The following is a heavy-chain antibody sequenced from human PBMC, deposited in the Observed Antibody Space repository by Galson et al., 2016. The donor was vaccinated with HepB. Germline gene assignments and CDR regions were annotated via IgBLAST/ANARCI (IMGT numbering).Heavy chain of an antibody. J-gene: IGHJ4*02. D-gene: IGHD3-22*01. CDR3: ARDDNYDTIDF. V-gene: IGHV1-2*02. CDR1: GYAFSDYY. CDR2: INTNRGAT. Sequence: SVKVSCKASGYAFSDYYLHWVRQAPGLGLEWMGWINTNRGATIYAQKFQDRVTMTRGTSINTAYMELSGLRSDDTAVYYCARDDNYDTIDFWGQGTLVTVSS.